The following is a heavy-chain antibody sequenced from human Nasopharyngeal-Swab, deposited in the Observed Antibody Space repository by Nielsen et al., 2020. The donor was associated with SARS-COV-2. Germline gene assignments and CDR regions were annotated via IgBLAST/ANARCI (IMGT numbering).Heavy chain of an antibody. J-gene: IGHJ4*01. Sequence: VRQAPGKGLEWIGYIYHSGSTNYNPSLKSRVTISVDKSKNQFSLKLSSVTAADTAVYYCARVSWSSGSYYPLYWGQGTLVTVSS. V-gene: IGHV4-4*02. CDR3: ARVSWSSGSYYPLY. CDR2: IYHSGST. D-gene: IGHD1-26*01.